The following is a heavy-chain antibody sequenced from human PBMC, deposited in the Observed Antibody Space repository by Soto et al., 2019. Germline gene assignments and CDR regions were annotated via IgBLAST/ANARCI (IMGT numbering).Heavy chain of an antibody. D-gene: IGHD1-20*01. Sequence: QVHLVQSGAEVKKPGASVKVSCKASGYTFTSYGITWVRQGPGQGLEWMGWISAHNGNTDYAQKLQGRVIVTRDTSTSTAYMELRCVTSDVTAVYYCARGRYGDYWGQGALVTVSS. J-gene: IGHJ4*02. CDR3: ARGRYGDY. CDR2: ISAHNGNT. CDR1: GYTFTSYG. V-gene: IGHV1-18*01.